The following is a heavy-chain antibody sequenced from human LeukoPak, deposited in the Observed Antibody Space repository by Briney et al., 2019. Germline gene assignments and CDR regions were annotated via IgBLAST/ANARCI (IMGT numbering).Heavy chain of an antibody. CDR1: GGTFSSYA. D-gene: IGHD1-7*01. CDR2: MIPIFGTA. V-gene: IGHV1-69*05. Sequence: GASVKVSCKASGGTFSSYAISWVRQTPGQGLEWMGGMIPIFGTANYAQKFQGRVTITTDKSTSTAYMELSSLRSEDTAVYYWARGRSITGATRYYMDVWGKGTTLTVSS. CDR3: ARGRSITGATRYYMDV. J-gene: IGHJ6*03.